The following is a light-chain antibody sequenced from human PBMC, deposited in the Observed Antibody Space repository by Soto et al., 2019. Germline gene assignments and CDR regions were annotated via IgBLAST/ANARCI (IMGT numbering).Light chain of an antibody. CDR2: EVS. V-gene: IGLV2-14*01. CDR1: SSDVGGYNF. CDR3: SSYTSSSTLFYV. Sequence: QSVLTQPASVSGSPGQSITISCTGTSSDVGGYNFVSWYQQHPGKAPKLMIYEVSNRPSGVSHRFSGSKSGNTASLTISGLQAEDDADYYCSSYTSSSTLFYVFGTGTKVTVL. J-gene: IGLJ1*01.